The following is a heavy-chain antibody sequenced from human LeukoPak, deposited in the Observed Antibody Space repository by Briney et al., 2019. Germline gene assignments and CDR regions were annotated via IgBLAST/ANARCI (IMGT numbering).Heavy chain of an antibody. V-gene: IGHV1-8*01. D-gene: IGHD5-12*01. J-gene: IGHJ6*02. Sequence: ASVKVSCKASGYTFTSYDINWVRQATGQGLEWMGWMNPNSGNTGYAHKFQGRVTMTRNTSISTAYMELSSLRSEDTAVYYCARVRGSGYDLYYYYGMDVWGQGTTVTVSS. CDR1: GYTFTSYD. CDR2: MNPNSGNT. CDR3: ARVRGSGYDLYYYYGMDV.